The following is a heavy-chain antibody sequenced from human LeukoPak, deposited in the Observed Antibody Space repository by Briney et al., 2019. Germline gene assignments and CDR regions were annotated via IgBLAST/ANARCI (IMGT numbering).Heavy chain of an antibody. V-gene: IGHV1-2*02. J-gene: IGHJ5*02. Sequence: ASVKVSFKASGYTFTGYYLHWVRQAPGQGLEWMGWINPDSGDTNYLQKFQGRVTMTRNTSISTAYMELSRLSSDDTAVYYCTRDLLGGSGTFDPWGQGTLVTVSS. CDR1: GYTFTGYY. D-gene: IGHD3-10*01. CDR2: INPDSGDT. CDR3: TRDLLGGSGTFDP.